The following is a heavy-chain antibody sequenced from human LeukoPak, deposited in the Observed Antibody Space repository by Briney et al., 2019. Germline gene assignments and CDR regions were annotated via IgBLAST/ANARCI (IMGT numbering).Heavy chain of an antibody. Sequence: GGSLRLSCAASGFTFSSYAMSWVRQAPGKGLAWVSTISGSGGAGTYYADSVKGRFTISRDNSKNTLYLPMNSLRAEDTAVYYCVKDRGGSPFYGMDVWGQGTTVTVSS. D-gene: IGHD1-26*01. V-gene: IGHV3-23*01. CDR1: GFTFSSYA. CDR3: VKDRGGSPFYGMDV. J-gene: IGHJ6*02. CDR2: ISGSGGAGT.